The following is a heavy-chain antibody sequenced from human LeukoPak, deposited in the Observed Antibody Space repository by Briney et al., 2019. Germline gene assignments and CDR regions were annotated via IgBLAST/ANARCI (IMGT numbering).Heavy chain of an antibody. Sequence: PSETLSLTCTVSGGSISSGSYYWSWIRQPPGKGLEWIGYISYSGSTNYHPSLKSRVTISGDTSKNQFSLKLSSVTAADTAVYYCAREGYCTNGECYRGNFDYWGQGTLVTVSS. CDR1: GGSISSGSYY. D-gene: IGHD2-8*01. V-gene: IGHV4-61*01. CDR3: AREGYCTNGECYRGNFDY. CDR2: ISYSGST. J-gene: IGHJ4*02.